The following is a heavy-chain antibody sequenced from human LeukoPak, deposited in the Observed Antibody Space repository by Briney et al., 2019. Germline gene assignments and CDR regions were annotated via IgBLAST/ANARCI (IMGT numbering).Heavy chain of an antibody. V-gene: IGHV1-24*01. CDR2: FDPEDGET. D-gene: IGHD5-18*01. CDR3: AKRFRTAMVIGYYYYMDV. CDR1: GYTLTELS. Sequence: ASVKVSCKVSGYTLTELSMHWVRQAPGKGLEWMGGFDPEDGETIYAQKFQGRVTMTEDTSTDTAYMELRSLRSDDTAVYYCAKRFRTAMVIGYYYYMDVWGKGTTVTVSS. J-gene: IGHJ6*03.